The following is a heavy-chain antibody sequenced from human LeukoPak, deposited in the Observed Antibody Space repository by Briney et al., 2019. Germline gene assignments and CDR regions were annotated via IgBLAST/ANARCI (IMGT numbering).Heavy chain of an antibody. CDR2: INHSGST. V-gene: IGHV4-34*01. Sequence: GSLRLSCAASGFTFSSYGMSWVRQAPGKGLEWIGEINHSGSTNYNPSLKSRVTISVDTSKNQFSLKLSSVTAADTAVYYCARGRTGYHLLPTKKNSDYYYMDVWGKGTTVTVSS. J-gene: IGHJ6*03. D-gene: IGHD2-2*01. CDR3: ARGRTGYHLLPTKKNSDYYYMDV. CDR1: GFTFSSYG.